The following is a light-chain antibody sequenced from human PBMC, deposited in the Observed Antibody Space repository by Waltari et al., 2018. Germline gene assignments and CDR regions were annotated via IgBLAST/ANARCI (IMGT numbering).Light chain of an antibody. CDR2: GSS. V-gene: IGLV1-40*01. Sequence: QSVLTQPPSVSGAPGQRVTISCTGSGSNIGAGYDVHWYQHLPRAAPKPLIFGSSSRPLGVPDRFFGSTSGTSASLAITGLQAEDEGDYYCQSYDTSLSVVFGGGTKLTVL. J-gene: IGLJ3*02. CDR3: QSYDTSLSVV. CDR1: GSNIGAGYD.